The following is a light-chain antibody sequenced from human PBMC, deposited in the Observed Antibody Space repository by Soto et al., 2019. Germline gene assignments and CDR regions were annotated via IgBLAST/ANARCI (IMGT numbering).Light chain of an antibody. V-gene: IGKV1-39*01. CDR3: QQSFITPPLT. CDR2: GAS. J-gene: IGKJ4*01. CDR1: PSISTY. Sequence: DIQMTQSPSSLSASIGDIITITCRASPSISTYLNWYQQKPGKAPKLLIYGASTLQNGVPSRFSGSGSATDYTLTISGLQPEDFATYYCQQSFITPPLTFGGGTKVEMK.